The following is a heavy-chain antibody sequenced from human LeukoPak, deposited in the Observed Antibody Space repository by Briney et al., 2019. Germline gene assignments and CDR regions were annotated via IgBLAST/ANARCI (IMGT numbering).Heavy chain of an antibody. CDR2: IYPGDSDT. Sequence: GESLKISCKGSGYSFTSYWIGWVRQMPGKGLEWMGIIYPGDSDTRYSPSFQGQVTISADKSISTAYLQWSSLKASDTAMYYCARLQYDSSGYYLSYFDYWGQGTLVTVSS. CDR3: ARLQYDSSGYYLSYFDY. CDR1: GYSFTSYW. D-gene: IGHD3-22*01. J-gene: IGHJ4*02. V-gene: IGHV5-51*01.